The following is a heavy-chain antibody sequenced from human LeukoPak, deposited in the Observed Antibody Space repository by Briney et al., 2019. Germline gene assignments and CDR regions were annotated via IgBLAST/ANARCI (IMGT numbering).Heavy chain of an antibody. CDR1: GFIVSTYA. Sequence: GGSLRLSCAAFGFIVSTYAMSWVRQAPGKGPEWVSAVSGDGVKTFYADSVKGRFTISRDNSKETVYLQLNSLRDGDTAVYYCVKEGEGYSYNPKTGPPSWGQGTLVTVSS. V-gene: IGHV3-23*01. CDR3: VKEGEGYSYNPKTGPPS. CDR2: VSGDGVKT. J-gene: IGHJ4*02. D-gene: IGHD5-18*01.